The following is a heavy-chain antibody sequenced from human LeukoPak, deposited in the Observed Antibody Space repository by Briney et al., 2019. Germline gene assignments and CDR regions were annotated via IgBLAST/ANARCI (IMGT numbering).Heavy chain of an antibody. CDR3: ARDKRITIFGVVKENAFDI. V-gene: IGHV3-48*04. D-gene: IGHD3-3*01. CDR2: ISSSSSTI. Sequence: PGGSLRLSCAASGFTFSSYSMNWVRQAPGKGLEWVSYISSSSSTIYYADSVKGRFTISRDNAKNSLYLQMNSLRAEDTAVYYCARDKRITIFGVVKENAFDIWGQGTMVTVSS. J-gene: IGHJ3*02. CDR1: GFTFSSYS.